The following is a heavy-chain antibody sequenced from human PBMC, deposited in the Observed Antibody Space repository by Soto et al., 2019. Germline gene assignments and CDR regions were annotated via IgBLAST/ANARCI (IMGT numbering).Heavy chain of an antibody. CDR1: GGSISSSY. V-gene: IGHV4-4*07. CDR3: ARACSSTSCYDVFDY. J-gene: IGHJ4*02. CDR2: SYASAST. D-gene: IGHD2-2*01. Sequence: SATLSLTCTVSGGSISSSYWSWIRQPAGKGLEWIGRSYASASTNYNPSLKSRVTMSVDTSKNHFTLKLRSVTAADTAVYYCARACSSTSCYDVFDYWGQGTLVTVS.